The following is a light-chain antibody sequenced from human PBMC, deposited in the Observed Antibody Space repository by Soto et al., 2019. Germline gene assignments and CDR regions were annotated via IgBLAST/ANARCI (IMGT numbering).Light chain of an antibody. CDR2: DAS. V-gene: IGKV1-33*01. Sequence: DDQMTQSPSSLSASVGDRVTITCQASQDISNYLNWYQQKPGKAPKLLIYDASNLETGVPSRFSGRGSGTDFTFTISSLQPEDIATYYCQQYDNLPYTFGQGTKLAIK. CDR3: QQYDNLPYT. J-gene: IGKJ2*01. CDR1: QDISNY.